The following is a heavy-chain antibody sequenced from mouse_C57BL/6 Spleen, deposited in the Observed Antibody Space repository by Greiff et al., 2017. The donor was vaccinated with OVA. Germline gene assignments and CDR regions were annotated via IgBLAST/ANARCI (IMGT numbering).Heavy chain of an antibody. CDR2: IYPGDGDT. CDR1: GYAFSSYW. Sequence: QVQLKESGAELVKPGASVKISCKASGYAFSSYWMNWVKQRPGKGLEWIGQIYPGDGDTNYNGKFKGKATLTADKSSSTAYMQLSSLTSEDSAVYFCATLYVGYAMDYWGQGTSVTVSS. D-gene: IGHD2-12*01. CDR3: ATLYVGYAMDY. J-gene: IGHJ4*01. V-gene: IGHV1-80*01.